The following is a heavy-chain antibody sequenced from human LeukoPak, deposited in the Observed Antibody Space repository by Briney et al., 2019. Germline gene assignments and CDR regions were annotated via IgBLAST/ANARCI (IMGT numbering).Heavy chain of an antibody. Sequence: PGGSLRLSCAASGFTFSSYAMHWVRQAPGKGLEYVSAISSNGGSTYYANSVKGRFTISRDNSKNTLYLQMGSLRAEDMAVYYCAGGIETWFDPWGQGTLVTVSS. CDR1: GFTFSSYA. J-gene: IGHJ5*02. CDR3: AGGIETWFDP. D-gene: IGHD3-3*02. CDR2: ISSNGGST. V-gene: IGHV3-64*01.